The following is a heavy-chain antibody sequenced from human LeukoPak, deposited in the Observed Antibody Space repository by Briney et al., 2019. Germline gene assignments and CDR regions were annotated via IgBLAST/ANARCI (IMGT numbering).Heavy chain of an antibody. CDR1: GGSISNYY. J-gene: IGHJ4*02. V-gene: IGHV4-59*01. D-gene: IGHD2-2*02. CDR3: ARYHCTSTSCYNFDY. Sequence: SETLSLTCTVSGGSISNYYWSWIRQPPGKGLEWIGYIYYSGSTNYNPSLKSRVSISVDTSKIQFSLKLRSVTAADTAVYYCARYHCTSTSCYNFDYWGQGTLVTVSS. CDR2: IYYSGST.